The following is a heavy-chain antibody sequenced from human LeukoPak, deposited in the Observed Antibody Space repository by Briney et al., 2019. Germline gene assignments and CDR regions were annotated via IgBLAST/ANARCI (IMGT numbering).Heavy chain of an antibody. J-gene: IGHJ6*03. CDR1: GYTLTELS. CDR3: ATDSRCSSTSCRNYYYYYYMDV. V-gene: IGHV1-24*01. Sequence: ASVKVSCKVSGYTLTELSMHWVRQAPGKGLEWMGGFDPEDGETIYAQKLQGRVTMTEDTSTDTAYMELSSLRSEDTAVYYCATDSRCSSTSCRNYYYYYYMDVWARGTTVTVSS. CDR2: FDPEDGET. D-gene: IGHD2-2*01.